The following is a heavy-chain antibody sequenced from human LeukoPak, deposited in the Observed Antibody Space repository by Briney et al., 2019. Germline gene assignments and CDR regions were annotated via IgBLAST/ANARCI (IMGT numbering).Heavy chain of an antibody. Sequence: PGGSLRLSCAASGFTFSSYGMHWVRQAPGKRLEWVAFIRYDGSNKYYADSVQGRFTISRDNSKNTLYLQMNSLRAEDTAVYYCARRAGAYSHPYDYWGQGTLVTVSS. CDR2: IRYDGSNK. D-gene: IGHD4/OR15-4a*01. CDR3: ARRAGAYSHPYDY. J-gene: IGHJ4*02. V-gene: IGHV3-30*02. CDR1: GFTFSSYG.